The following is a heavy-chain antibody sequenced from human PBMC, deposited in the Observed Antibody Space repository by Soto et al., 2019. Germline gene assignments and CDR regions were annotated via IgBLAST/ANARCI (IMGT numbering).Heavy chain of an antibody. D-gene: IGHD1-26*01. J-gene: IGHJ4*02. V-gene: IGHV4-4*02. CDR1: GGSMRTKEG. CDR3: ARERGAGTYQGFDY. CDR2: IHHTGNI. Sequence: SETMALTCAVSGGSMRTKEGWHWVRQSPEKGLEWIGEIHHTGNINYSPSLKSRVIMSIDESKNQFSLSLTSVTAADTAVYYCARERGAGTYQGFDYWGQGALVTVSS.